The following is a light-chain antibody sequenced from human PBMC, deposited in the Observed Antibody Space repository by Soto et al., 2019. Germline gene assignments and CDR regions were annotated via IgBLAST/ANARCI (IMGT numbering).Light chain of an antibody. CDR1: TSNIGSNY. J-gene: IGLJ2*01. Sequence: QSVLTQPPSVSGTPGQRVTISCSGSTSNIGSNYVYWYQQLPGTAPKLLIYMNNQRPSGVPDRFSGSKSGTSASLAISGLRSEDEADYYCAAWDDSLSGRVFGGGTKLTVL. CDR3: AAWDDSLSGRV. V-gene: IGLV1-47*01. CDR2: MNN.